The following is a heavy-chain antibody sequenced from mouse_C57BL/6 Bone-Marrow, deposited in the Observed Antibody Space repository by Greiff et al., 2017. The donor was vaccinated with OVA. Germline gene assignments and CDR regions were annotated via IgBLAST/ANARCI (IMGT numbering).Heavy chain of an antibody. D-gene: IGHD2-3*01. V-gene: IGHV5-15*01. CDR2: ISNLAYSI. J-gene: IGHJ2*01. CDR1: GFTFSDYG. Sequence: DVKLVESGGGLVQPGGSLKLSCAASGFTFSDYGMAWVRQAPRKGPEWVAFISNLAYSIYYADTVTGRFTISRANAKNTLYLEMSSLRSEDTAMYYCARHDGYSFDYWGQGTTLTVSS. CDR3: ARHDGYSFDY.